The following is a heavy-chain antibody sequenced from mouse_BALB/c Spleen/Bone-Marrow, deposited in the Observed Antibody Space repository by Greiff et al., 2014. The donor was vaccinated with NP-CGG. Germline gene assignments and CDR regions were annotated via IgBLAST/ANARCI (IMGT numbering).Heavy chain of an antibody. CDR1: GYTFAEYP. D-gene: IGHD4-1*01. CDR2: INPTNGGT. V-gene: IGHV1-18*01. Sequence: EVKLVESGPALVKPGASVKISCKTSGYTFAEYPMHWVKQNHGKSLEWIGGINPTNGGTSDNQKFKGKATLTVDKSSSTAYMELRSLTSEDSAVYYCARGLTGGFAYWGQGTLVTVSA. CDR3: ARGLTGGFAY. J-gene: IGHJ3*01.